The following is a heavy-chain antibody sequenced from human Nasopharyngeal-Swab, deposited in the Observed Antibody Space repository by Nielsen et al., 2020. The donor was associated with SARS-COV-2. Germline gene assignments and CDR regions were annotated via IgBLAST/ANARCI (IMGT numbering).Heavy chain of an antibody. D-gene: IGHD2-2*01. CDR2: IWYDGSNK. CDR1: GFTFSNYG. CDR3: ARDGVVVPAARSSLDY. V-gene: IGHV3-33*01. J-gene: IGHJ4*02. Sequence: GESLKISCAASGFTFSNYGMHWVRQAPGKGLEWVAVIWYDGSNKYYADSVKGRFTISRDNSKNTLYLQMNSLRAEDTAVYYCARDGVVVPAARSSLDYWGQGTLVTVSS.